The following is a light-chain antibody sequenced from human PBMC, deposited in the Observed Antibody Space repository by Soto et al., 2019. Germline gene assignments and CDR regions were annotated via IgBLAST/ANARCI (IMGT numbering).Light chain of an antibody. V-gene: IGKV3-15*01. CDR1: QSVATN. CDR2: GAS. J-gene: IGKJ1*01. Sequence: ETLMTQSPATLSLSPGERATLSCRASQSVATNLAWYQQKPGQPPRLLIYGASTRATGIPARFSGSGSGTEFTLTISSLQSVDFAVYSCQQYNNWPWTFGQGTKVDIK. CDR3: QQYNNWPWT.